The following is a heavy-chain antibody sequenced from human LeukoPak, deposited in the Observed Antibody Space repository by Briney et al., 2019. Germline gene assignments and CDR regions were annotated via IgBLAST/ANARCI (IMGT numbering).Heavy chain of an antibody. CDR3: ARGTGPVATDPFDY. D-gene: IGHD4-17*01. V-gene: IGHV1-2*02. CDR2: INPNSGGT. J-gene: IGHJ4*02. CDR1: GYTFTGYY. Sequence: ASVKVSCKASGYTFTGYYMHWVRQAPGQGLEWMGWINPNSGGTNYAQKFQGRVTMTRDTSISTAYMELSRLRSDDTAVYYCARGTGPVATDPFDYWGQGTLVTVSS.